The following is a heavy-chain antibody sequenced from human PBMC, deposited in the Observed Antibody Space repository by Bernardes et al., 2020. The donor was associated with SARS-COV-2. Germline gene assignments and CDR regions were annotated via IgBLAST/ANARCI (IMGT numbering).Heavy chain of an antibody. V-gene: IGHV1-2*02. D-gene: IGHD2-21*01. CDR3: ARAPSLFYGMDV. CDR2: IDPKSGDT. J-gene: IGHJ6*02. Sequence: ASVKVSCKASGYSFTAYYVHWVRQAPGQGLEWMGWIDPKSGDTQYAQRFQGRVTMTRVSSNNTAYMEVSGLTSDDTAVYYCARAPSLFYGMDVWGQGTSVTVSS. CDR1: GYSFTAYY.